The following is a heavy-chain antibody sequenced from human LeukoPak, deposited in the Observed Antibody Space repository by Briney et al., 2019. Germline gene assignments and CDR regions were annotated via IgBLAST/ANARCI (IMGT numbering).Heavy chain of an antibody. V-gene: IGHV1-46*01. CDR1: GYTFTNYY. D-gene: IGHD3-22*01. CDR2: INPTGGST. J-gene: IGHJ4*02. CDR3: ARDQLQTFWGLQGYYYDSSGYYPLDY. Sequence: GASVKVSCKASGYTFTNYYIHWVRQAPGQGLEWMGIINPTGGSTSYAQKFQGRVTMTRDTSTSTVYMELSSLRSEDTAVYYCARDQLQTFWGLQGYYYDSSGYYPLDYWGQGTLVTVSS.